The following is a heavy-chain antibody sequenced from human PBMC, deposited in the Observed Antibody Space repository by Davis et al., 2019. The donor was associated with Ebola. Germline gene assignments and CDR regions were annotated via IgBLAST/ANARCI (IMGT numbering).Heavy chain of an antibody. V-gene: IGHV3-30*02. CDR1: GFTFNIFD. CDR2: IRYDGSNK. Sequence: GESLKISCAASGFTFNIFDMHWVRQAPGRGLEWVAFIRYDGSNKYYADSVKGRFTISRDNSKNTLYLQMNSLRAEDTAVYYCAKGELHTLFDPWGQGTLVTVSS. CDR3: AKGELHTLFDP. J-gene: IGHJ5*02. D-gene: IGHD4-23*01.